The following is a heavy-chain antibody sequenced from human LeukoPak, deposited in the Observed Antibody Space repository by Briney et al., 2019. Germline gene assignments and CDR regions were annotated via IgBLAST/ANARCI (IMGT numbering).Heavy chain of an antibody. Sequence: GGSLRLSCEGSGFSFSSYWMTWVRQLPGKGPEWVANIRQDESERYFADSVKGRFTISRDNAKTTLYLQMNSLRDEDTAVYYCAGDLISGSGSLGYWGQGTLVTVSS. J-gene: IGHJ4*02. V-gene: IGHV3-7*01. D-gene: IGHD3-10*01. CDR3: AGDLISGSGSLGY. CDR1: GFSFSSYW. CDR2: IRQDESER.